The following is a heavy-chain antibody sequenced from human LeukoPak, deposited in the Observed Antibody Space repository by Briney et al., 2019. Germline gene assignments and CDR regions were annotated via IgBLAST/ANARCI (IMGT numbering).Heavy chain of an antibody. CDR2: INPDSGGT. CDR1: GYTFTSYA. V-gene: IGHV1-2*02. Sequence: ASVKVSCKASGYTFTSYAMHWVRQAPGQRLEWMGWINPDSGGTNYAQNFQGRVTMTRDTSISTAYTELNRLRSDDTAVYYCAGLAAAGSFDHWGQGTLVTVSS. CDR3: AGLAAAGSFDH. D-gene: IGHD6-13*01. J-gene: IGHJ4*02.